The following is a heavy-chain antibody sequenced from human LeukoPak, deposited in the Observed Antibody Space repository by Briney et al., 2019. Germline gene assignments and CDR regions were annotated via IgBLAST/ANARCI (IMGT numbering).Heavy chain of an antibody. J-gene: IGHJ4*02. CDR3: ARDRFTIFGVVIIRREYYFDY. V-gene: IGHV4-39*02. Sequence: SETLSLTCTVSGGSISSSSYYWGWIRQPPGKGLEWIGSIYYSGSTYYNPSLKSRVTISVDTSKNQFSLKLSSVTAADTAVYYCARDRFTIFGVVIIRREYYFDYWGQGTLVTVSS. D-gene: IGHD3-3*01. CDR1: GGSISSSSYY. CDR2: IYYSGST.